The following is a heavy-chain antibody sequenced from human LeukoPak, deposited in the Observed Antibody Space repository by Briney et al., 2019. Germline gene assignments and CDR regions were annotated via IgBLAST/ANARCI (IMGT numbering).Heavy chain of an antibody. CDR2: ISYDGSNK. CDR3: ARDWGAGGCSYAFWDY. CDR1: GFTFSSYG. D-gene: IGHD5-18*01. V-gene: IGHV3-30*03. Sequence: GGSLRLSCAASGFTFSSYGMHWVRQAPGKGLEWVAVISYDGSNKYYADSVKGRFTISRDNAKNTLYLQMNSLRAEDTAVYYCARDWGAGGCSYAFWDYWGQGTLVTVSS. J-gene: IGHJ4*02.